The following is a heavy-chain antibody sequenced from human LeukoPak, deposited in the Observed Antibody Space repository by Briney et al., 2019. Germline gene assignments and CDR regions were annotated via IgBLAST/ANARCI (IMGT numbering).Heavy chain of an antibody. CDR3: AREGDCSGGSCYSGPFDH. CDR2: IYATGST. Sequence: SETLSLTCTVSGGSISSYEWSWIRQPAGKGLEWIGQIYATGSTNYNPSLKSRVTMSVDTSKNQFSLELTSVTAADTAVYYCAREGDCSGGSCYSGPFDHWGQGTLVTVSS. CDR1: GGSISSYE. D-gene: IGHD2-15*01. V-gene: IGHV4-4*07. J-gene: IGHJ4*02.